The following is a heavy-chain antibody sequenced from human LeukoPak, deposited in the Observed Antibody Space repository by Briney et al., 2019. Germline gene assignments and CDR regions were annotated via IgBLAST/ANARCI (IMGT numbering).Heavy chain of an antibody. D-gene: IGHD6-6*01. CDR3: ARGEYSSSSGDY. CDR2: IYYSGST. V-gene: IGHV4-59*08. Sequence: PSETLSLTCNVSGGSISNYYWSWIRQPPGKGLEWIGYIYYSGSTNYNPSLKSRVTISVDTSRNQFSPKLSSVTAADTAVYYCARGEYSSSSGDYWGQGTLVTVSS. J-gene: IGHJ4*02. CDR1: GGSISNYY.